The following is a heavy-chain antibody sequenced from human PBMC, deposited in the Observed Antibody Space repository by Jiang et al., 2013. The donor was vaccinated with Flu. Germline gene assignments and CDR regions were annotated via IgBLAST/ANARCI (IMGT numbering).Heavy chain of an antibody. J-gene: IGHJ4*02. Sequence: ELLKPSETLSLTCSVSGDSFSEYFFSWIRQPPGKGLEWIGHISYIGSTNYKPSLKSRVTISVDTSKNQFSLRLTSVTAADTAVYFCARGRNSSSFDDWGQGNPGHRLL. CDR2: ISYIGST. D-gene: IGHD6-6*01. V-gene: IGHV4-59*13. CDR1: GDSFSEYF. CDR3: ARGRNSSSFDD.